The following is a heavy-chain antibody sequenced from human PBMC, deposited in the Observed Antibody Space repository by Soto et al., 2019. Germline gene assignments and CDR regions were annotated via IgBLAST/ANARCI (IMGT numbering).Heavy chain of an antibody. Sequence: GGSLRPFCAASGFTFCSFAMSWVRQAPGKGLEWVSAISGSGGSTYYADSVKGRFTISRDNSKNTLYLQMNSLRAEDTAVYYCAKDGWFGEFEYFYYYGMDVWGQGTTVTVSS. V-gene: IGHV3-23*01. CDR3: AKDGWFGEFEYFYYYGMDV. CDR2: ISGSGGST. J-gene: IGHJ6*02. CDR1: GFTFCSFA. D-gene: IGHD3-10*01.